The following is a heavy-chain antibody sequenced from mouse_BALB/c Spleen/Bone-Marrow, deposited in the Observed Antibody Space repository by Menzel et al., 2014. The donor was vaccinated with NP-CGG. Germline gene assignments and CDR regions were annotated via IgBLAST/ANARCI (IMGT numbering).Heavy chain of an antibody. CDR3: ASYYYDSSLFAY. CDR1: GFNIKDTY. J-gene: IGHJ3*01. CDR2: IDPANGNT. D-gene: IGHD1-1*01. Sequence: VQLQQSGAELVKPGASVKLSCTASGFNIKDTYMHWVKQRPEQGLEWIGRIDPANGNTKYDPKFQGKATITADTSSNTAYLQLSSLTSEDTAVYYCASYYYDSSLFAYWGQGTLVTVSA. V-gene: IGHV14-3*02.